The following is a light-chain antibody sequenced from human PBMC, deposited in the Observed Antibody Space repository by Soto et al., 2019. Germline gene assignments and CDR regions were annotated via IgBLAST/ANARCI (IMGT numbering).Light chain of an antibody. Sequence: EIVMTQSPATLSVSPGERATLSCRSSLFVSSYLAWYQHKSGQAPRLLIYGASTRATVIPARFSGSGSGTEFTLTISSLQSEDFAVYYCQQYNNWRTFGQGTKV. J-gene: IGKJ1*01. CDR1: LFVSSY. CDR3: QQYNNWRT. V-gene: IGKV3-15*01. CDR2: GAS.